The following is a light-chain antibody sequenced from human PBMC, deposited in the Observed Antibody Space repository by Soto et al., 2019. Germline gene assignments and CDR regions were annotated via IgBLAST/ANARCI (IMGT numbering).Light chain of an antibody. CDR3: SSYAGTHIV. Sequence: QSVLTQPPSASGSPGQSVIISCTGTSSDVGGYNYVAWYQQHPGKAPKLMIYDVSSRPSGVPDRFSGSKSGNTASLTVSGLQAEDEADYYCSSYAGTHIVFGTGTKVTVL. CDR2: DVS. V-gene: IGLV2-8*01. CDR1: SSDVGGYNY. J-gene: IGLJ1*01.